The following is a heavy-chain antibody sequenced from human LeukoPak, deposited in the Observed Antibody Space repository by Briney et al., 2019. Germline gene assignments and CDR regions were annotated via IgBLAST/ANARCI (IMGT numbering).Heavy chain of an antibody. D-gene: IGHD3-10*01. V-gene: IGHV4-59*01. CDR2: IYYSGST. CDR1: AGSISLYNTYY. Sequence: SETLSLTCAVSAGSISLYNTYYWNWIRQSPGKGLEWIGYIYYSGSTSYNPSLKSRVTISVDTFRNQFSLKLTCVTAADTAIYYCAKSDYYGASDYWGQGTLVTVSS. J-gene: IGHJ4*02. CDR3: AKSDYYGASDY.